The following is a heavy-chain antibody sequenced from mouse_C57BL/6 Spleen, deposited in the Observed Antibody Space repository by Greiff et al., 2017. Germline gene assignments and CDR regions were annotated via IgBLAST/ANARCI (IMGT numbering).Heavy chain of an antibody. CDR2: INPNNGGT. CDR3: ARRYYGYFDD. D-gene: IGHD1-1*01. V-gene: IGHV1-26*01. CDR1: GYTFTDYY. Sequence: EVQLQQSGPELVKPGASVKISCKASGYTFTDYYMNWVKQSHGKSLEWIGDINPNNGGTSYNQKFKGKATLTVDKSSSTAYMELRSLTSEDSAVYYCARRYYGYFDDWGQGTTLTVSS. J-gene: IGHJ2*01.